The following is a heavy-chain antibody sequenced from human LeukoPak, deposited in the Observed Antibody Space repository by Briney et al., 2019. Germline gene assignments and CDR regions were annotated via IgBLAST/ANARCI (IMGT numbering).Heavy chain of an antibody. D-gene: IGHD5-24*01. CDR1: GGSISSGGYY. J-gene: IGHJ6*03. Sequence: SQTLSLTCTVSGGSISSGGYYWSWIRQHPGKGLEWIGYIYYSGSTYYNPSLKSRVTISVDTSKNQFSLKLSSVTAADTAVYYCARVQLEYYYYYMDVWGKGTTVTVSS. CDR2: IYYSGST. V-gene: IGHV4-31*03. CDR3: ARVQLEYYYYYMDV.